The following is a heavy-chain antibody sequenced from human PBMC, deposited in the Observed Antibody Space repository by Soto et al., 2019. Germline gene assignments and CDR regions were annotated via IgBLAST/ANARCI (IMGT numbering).Heavy chain of an antibody. J-gene: IGHJ6*03. D-gene: IGHD4-17*01. CDR3: ARLSGESNYYYYYMDV. Sequence: SETLSLTCTVSGGSISSYYWSWIRQPPGKGLEWIGYIYYSGSTNYNPSLKSRVTISVDTSKNQFSLKLSSVTAADTAVYYCARLSGESNYYYYYMDVWGKGTTVTVSS. V-gene: IGHV4-59*08. CDR2: IYYSGST. CDR1: GGSISSYY.